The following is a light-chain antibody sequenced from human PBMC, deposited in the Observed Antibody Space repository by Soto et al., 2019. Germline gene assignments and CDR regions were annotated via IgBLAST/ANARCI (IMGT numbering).Light chain of an antibody. Sequence: ETVLTQSPGTLSLSPGERATLSCWTSQSVSNSYLAWYQQKPGQAPRLLIYDASSRAPGIPDRFSGSGSGTDFTLTISRLEPEDFAMYYCQQFGSSLYTFGQGTKLEIK. CDR1: QSVSNSY. J-gene: IGKJ2*01. V-gene: IGKV3-20*01. CDR3: QQFGSSLYT. CDR2: DAS.